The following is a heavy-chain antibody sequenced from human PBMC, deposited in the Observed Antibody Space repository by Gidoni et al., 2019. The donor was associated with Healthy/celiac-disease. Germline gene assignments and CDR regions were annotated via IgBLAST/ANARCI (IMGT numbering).Heavy chain of an antibody. Sequence: EVQLVESGGGLVQPGRSLRLSCAASGFTFDDYAMPWVRQAPGKGLEWVSGISWNSGSIGYADSVKGRFTISRDNAKNSLYLQMNSLRAEDTALYYCAKDFRCSSTSCYGYYYGMDVWGQGTTVTVSS. J-gene: IGHJ6*02. V-gene: IGHV3-9*01. D-gene: IGHD2-2*01. CDR3: AKDFRCSSTSCYGYYYGMDV. CDR1: GFTFDDYA. CDR2: ISWNSGSI.